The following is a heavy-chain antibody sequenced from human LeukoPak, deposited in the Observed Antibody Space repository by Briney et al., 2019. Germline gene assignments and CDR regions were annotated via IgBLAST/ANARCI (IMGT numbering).Heavy chain of an antibody. D-gene: IGHD3-22*01. V-gene: IGHV4-34*01. CDR1: GGSFSGYY. Sequence: SETLSLTCAVYGGSFSGYYWSWIRQPPGKGLEWIGEINHSGSTNYNPSLKSRVTISLDTSTNQLSLKLSSVTAADTAVYYCALPSYYYDSSGYYPLLDYWGQGTLVTVSS. CDR3: ALPSYYYDSSGYYPLLDY. J-gene: IGHJ4*02. CDR2: INHSGST.